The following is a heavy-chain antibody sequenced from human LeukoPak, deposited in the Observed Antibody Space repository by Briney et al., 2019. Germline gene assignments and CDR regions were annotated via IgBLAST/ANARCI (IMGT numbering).Heavy chain of an antibody. CDR1: NGSISGYY. Sequence: PETLSLTCTVSNGSISGYYWSWIRQTPGKGLEWIGYIHYSGTTNYNPSLTSRVTVSLDTSKNQFSLKLSSVTAADTAVYYCARGTRWGTHYFDYWGQGTLVTVSS. CDR3: ARGTRWGTHYFDY. V-gene: IGHV4-59*12. D-gene: IGHD1-14*01. J-gene: IGHJ4*02. CDR2: IHYSGTT.